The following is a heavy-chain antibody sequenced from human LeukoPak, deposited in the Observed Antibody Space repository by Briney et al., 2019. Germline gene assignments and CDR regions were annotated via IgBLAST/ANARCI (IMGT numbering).Heavy chain of an antibody. V-gene: IGHV3-66*01. CDR3: ASREGCSSYRCYARGRAFDI. D-gene: IGHD2-2*01. J-gene: IGHJ3*02. Sequence: GGSLRLSCAASGFTVSSNYMSWVRQAPGKGLEWVSVIYSGGSTYYADSVKGRFTISRDNSKNTLYLQMNSLRAEDTAVHYCASREGCSSYRCYARGRAFDIWGQGTMVTVSS. CDR2: IYSGGST. CDR1: GFTVSSNY.